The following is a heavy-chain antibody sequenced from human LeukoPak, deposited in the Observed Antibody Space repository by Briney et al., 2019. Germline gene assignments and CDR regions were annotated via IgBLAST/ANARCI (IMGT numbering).Heavy chain of an antibody. J-gene: IGHJ6*02. CDR1: GFILSDYY. D-gene: IGHD6-13*01. CDR2: ISGSGGST. CDR3: AKQVSSSPEGRDYYYYGMDV. V-gene: IGHV3-23*01. Sequence: GGSLRLSCAASGFILSDYYMNWIRQAPGKGLEWVSAISGSGGSTYYADSVKGRFTISRDNSKNTLYLQMNSLRAEDTAVYYCAKQVSSSPEGRDYYYYGMDVWGQGTTVTVSS.